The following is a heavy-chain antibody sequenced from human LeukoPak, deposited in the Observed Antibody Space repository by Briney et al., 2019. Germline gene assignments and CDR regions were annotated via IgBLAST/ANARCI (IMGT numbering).Heavy chain of an antibody. J-gene: IGHJ6*03. Sequence: GGSLRLSCAASGFTFSSYAMHWVRQAPGKGLEWAAVISYDGSNKYYADSVKGRFTISRDNSKNTLYLQMNSLRAEDTAVYYCAKEPYSSSFPYYYYMDVWGKGTTVTVSS. CDR1: GFTFSSYA. D-gene: IGHD6-6*01. V-gene: IGHV3-30-3*01. CDR2: ISYDGSNK. CDR3: AKEPYSSSFPYYYYMDV.